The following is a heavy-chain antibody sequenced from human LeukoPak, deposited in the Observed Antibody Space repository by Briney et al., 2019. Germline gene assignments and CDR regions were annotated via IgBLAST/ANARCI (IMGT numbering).Heavy chain of an antibody. CDR1: GYTFTSYG. J-gene: IGHJ4*02. D-gene: IGHD5-12*01. V-gene: IGHV1-18*01. Sequence: ASVKVSFKASGYTFTSYGISWVRQAPAQGLEWVGLLSAYNDNTNSAQRLYARVTMTTDTSTSTAYMKLRSLRSDDTAVYYCARATWADIVATKSEYWGQGTLVTVSS. CDR2: LSAYNDNT. CDR3: ARATWADIVATKSEY.